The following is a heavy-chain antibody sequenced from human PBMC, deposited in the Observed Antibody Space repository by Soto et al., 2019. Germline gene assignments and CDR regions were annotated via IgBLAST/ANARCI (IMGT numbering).Heavy chain of an antibody. J-gene: IGHJ3*02. CDR1: GFTFSSYE. CDR2: ISSSGSTI. CDR3: ARALGDIVVVVAADHDAFDI. V-gene: IGHV3-48*03. Sequence: GGSLRLSCAASGFTFSSYEMNWVRQAPGKGLEWVSYISSSGSTIYYADSVKGRFTISRDNAKSSLYLQMNSLRAEDTAVYYCARALGDIVVVVAADHDAFDIWGQGTMVTVSS. D-gene: IGHD2-15*01.